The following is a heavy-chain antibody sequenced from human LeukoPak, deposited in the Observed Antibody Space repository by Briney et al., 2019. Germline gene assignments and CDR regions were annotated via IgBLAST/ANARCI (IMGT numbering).Heavy chain of an antibody. J-gene: IGHJ4*02. CDR1: GFTFSSSW. Sequence: GGSLRLSCAASGFTFSSSWMHWVRQAPGKGLVWISRINDDGSSTTYADSVKGRFTISRDNAKHALFLQMNSLRAEDTAVYYCGRALGSPLDYWAQGTLVIVSS. V-gene: IGHV3-74*01. CDR3: GRALGSPLDY. CDR2: INDDGSST. D-gene: IGHD1-26*01.